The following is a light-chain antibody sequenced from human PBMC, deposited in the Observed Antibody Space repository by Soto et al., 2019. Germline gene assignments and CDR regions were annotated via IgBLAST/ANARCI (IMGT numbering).Light chain of an antibody. Sequence: QAVVTQEPSLTVSPGGTVTLTCGSNTGAVTSGHYPHWLQQRPGQAPRTLIYDTSNKQSWTPARFSGSLLGGKAALTLSGAQPEDEADYYCLLSYSGGNWVFGGGTQLT. V-gene: IGLV7-46*01. CDR2: DTS. CDR1: TGAVTSGHY. J-gene: IGLJ3*02. CDR3: LLSYSGGNWV.